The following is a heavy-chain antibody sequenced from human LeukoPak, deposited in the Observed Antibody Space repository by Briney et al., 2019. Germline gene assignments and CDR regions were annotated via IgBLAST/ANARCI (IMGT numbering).Heavy chain of an antibody. J-gene: IGHJ4*02. CDR3: AREKFDY. V-gene: IGHV3-23*01. CDR1: GFTFSSYA. Sequence: GGSLRLSCAASGFTFSSYAMSWVRQVPGKGLEWVSVISGSGDNTYYADSVKGRFTISRDNSKNMLYLQMNSLRAEDTAVYYCAREKFDYWGQGTLVTVSS. CDR2: ISGSGDNT.